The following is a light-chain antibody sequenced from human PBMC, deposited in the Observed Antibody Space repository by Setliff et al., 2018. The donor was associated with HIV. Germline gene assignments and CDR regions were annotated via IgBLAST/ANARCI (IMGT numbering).Light chain of an antibody. V-gene: IGLV2-8*01. Sequence: QSVLTQPPSASGSPGQSVTISCTGTSSDVGGYNFVSWYQQHPGKAPKLLIYEVSRRPLGVSDRFSGSKSGNTASLTVSGLQAEDEADYHCSSYAGSKSGVFGGGTQLTVL. CDR2: EVS. J-gene: IGLJ3*02. CDR3: SSYAGSKSGV. CDR1: SSDVGGYNF.